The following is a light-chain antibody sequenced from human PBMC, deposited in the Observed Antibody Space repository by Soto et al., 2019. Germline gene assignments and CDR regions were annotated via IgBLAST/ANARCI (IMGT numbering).Light chain of an antibody. J-gene: IGKJ2*01. Sequence: DIVMTQSPLSQSVSPGEPASISCRSSQSLLQSDGYNYLDWYLQKPGQSTQLLIYLTSNRASGVPNRCSGSGSGTDFILKISRVEAEYVGVYYCLQALHKETFGQGTKLEIK. V-gene: IGKV2-28*01. CDR2: LTS. CDR3: LQALHKET. CDR1: QSLLQSDGYNY.